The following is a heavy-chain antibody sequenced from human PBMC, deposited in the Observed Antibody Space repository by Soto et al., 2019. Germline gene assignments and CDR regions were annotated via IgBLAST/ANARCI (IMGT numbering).Heavy chain of an antibody. CDR2: IYYTGDT. CDR1: GDSVTSDDSY. CDR3: ARGGGRRPFDI. Sequence: SETLSLTCTVSGDSVTSDDSYWGWIRRPPGQGLEWIGYIYYTGDTYYNPPLKSRVTISVDTSKNQFSLKLSSVTAADTAVYYCARGGGRRPFDIWGQGTMVTVS. D-gene: IGHD2-15*01. V-gene: IGHV4-61*08. J-gene: IGHJ3*02.